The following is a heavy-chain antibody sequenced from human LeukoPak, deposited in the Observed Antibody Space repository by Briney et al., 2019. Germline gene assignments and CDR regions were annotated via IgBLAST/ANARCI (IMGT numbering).Heavy chain of an antibody. J-gene: IGHJ4*02. CDR3: AKDRVRYCSSTSCEYFDY. CDR1: GFTFSSYG. V-gene: IGHV3-23*01. D-gene: IGHD2-2*01. Sequence: VGSLRLSCTASGFTFSSYGMSWVCQAPGKGLEWVSGISGRGGSTYYADSVKGRFTISRDNSKNTLYLQMNSLRAEDTAVYYCAKDRVRYCSSTSCEYFDYWGQGTLVTVSS. CDR2: ISGRGGST.